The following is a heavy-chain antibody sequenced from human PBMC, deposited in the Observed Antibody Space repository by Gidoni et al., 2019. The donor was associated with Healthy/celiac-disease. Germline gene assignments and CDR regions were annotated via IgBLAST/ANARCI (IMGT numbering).Heavy chain of an antibody. V-gene: IGHV4-59*01. D-gene: IGHD4-4*01. CDR1: GGSISSYY. CDR3: ARAKGRGQRSYNFDY. Sequence: QVQLQESGPGLVKPSETLSLPCTVPGGSISSYYWSWIRQPPGKGLEWIGYIYYSGSTNYNPSLKSRVTISVDTSKNQFSLKLSSVTAADTAVYYCARAKGRGQRSYNFDYWGQGTLVTVSS. J-gene: IGHJ4*02. CDR2: IYYSGST.